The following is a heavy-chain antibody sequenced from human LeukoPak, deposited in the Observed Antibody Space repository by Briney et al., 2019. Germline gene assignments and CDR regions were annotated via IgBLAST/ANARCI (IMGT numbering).Heavy chain of an antibody. CDR1: GGSITTYY. Sequence: PSETLSLTCTVSGGSITTYYWSWIRQPPGKGLGWIGYMYYSGSTNYNPSLKSRVTISVDTSKNQFSLKLSSVTAADTAVYYCARGASGYSYGWGQGTLVTVPS. J-gene: IGHJ4*02. V-gene: IGHV4-59*01. CDR3: ARGASGYSYG. D-gene: IGHD5-18*01. CDR2: MYYSGST.